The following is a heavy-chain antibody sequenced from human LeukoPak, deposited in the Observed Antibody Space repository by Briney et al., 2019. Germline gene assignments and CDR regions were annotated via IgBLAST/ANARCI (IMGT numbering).Heavy chain of an antibody. D-gene: IGHD6-13*01. CDR2: ISSSGSTI. V-gene: IGHV3-48*03. J-gene: IGHJ4*02. CDR1: GFTFSSYE. Sequence: GGSLRLSCAASGFTFSSYEMNWVRQAPGKGLEWVSYISSSGSTIYYADSVKGRFTISRDNAKNSLYLQMNSLRAEDTAVYYCARDPIIAAAGTGLDYWGQGTLVTVSS. CDR3: ARDPIIAAAGTGLDY.